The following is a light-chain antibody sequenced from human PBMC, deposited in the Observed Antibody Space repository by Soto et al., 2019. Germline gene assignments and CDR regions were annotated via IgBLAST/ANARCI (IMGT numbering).Light chain of an antibody. V-gene: IGKV1-5*01. J-gene: IGKJ1*01. CDR2: DAS. CDR3: QQYETFSGT. Sequence: DIQMTQSPSTLSASVGAPVPVTCRARQSVSGWLAWYQQNPGEAPKLLIYDASALPRGVPARFSGSGSGTKFTLTIASLQPDDFATYYCQQYETFSGTFGPGTKVDI. CDR1: QSVSGW.